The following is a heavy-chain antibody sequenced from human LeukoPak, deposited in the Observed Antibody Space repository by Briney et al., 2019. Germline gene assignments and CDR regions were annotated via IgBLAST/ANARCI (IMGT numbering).Heavy chain of an antibody. V-gene: IGHV1-69*13. CDR3: ALGGWSRSYYYYMDV. Sequence: ASVKVSCKASGGTFSSYAISWVRQAPGQGLEWMGGIIPIFGTANYAQKFQGRVTITADESTSTAYMELSSLRSEDTAVYYCALGGWSRSYYYYMDVWGKGTTVTISS. D-gene: IGHD6-19*01. CDR2: IIPIFGTA. J-gene: IGHJ6*03. CDR1: GGTFSSYA.